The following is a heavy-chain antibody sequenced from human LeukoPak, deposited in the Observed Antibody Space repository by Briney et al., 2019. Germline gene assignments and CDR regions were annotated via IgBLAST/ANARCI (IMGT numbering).Heavy chain of an antibody. J-gene: IGHJ6*03. V-gene: IGHV1-18*01. CDR3: ARDPAPYDFWSGHYMTYYYYYMDV. D-gene: IGHD3-3*01. Sequence: APVKVSCKASGYTFTSYGISWVRQAPGQGLEWMGWISAYNGNTNYAQKLQGRVTMTTDTSTSTAYMELRSLRSDDTAVYYCARDPAPYDFWSGHYMTYYYYYMDVWGKGTTVTVSS. CDR1: GYTFTSYG. CDR2: ISAYNGNT.